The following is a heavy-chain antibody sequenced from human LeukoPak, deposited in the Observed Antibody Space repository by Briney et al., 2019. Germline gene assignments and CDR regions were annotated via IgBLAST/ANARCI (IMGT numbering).Heavy chain of an antibody. Sequence: SETLSLTCTVSGGSISSGDYYWSWIRRPPGKGLEWIGYIYYSGSTYYNPSLKSRVTISVDTSKNQFSLKLSSVTAADTAVYYCARVNYYDSSGYYYYFDYWGQGTLVTVSS. CDR3: ARVNYYDSSGYYYYFDY. D-gene: IGHD3-22*01. V-gene: IGHV4-30-4*01. CDR2: IYYSGST. J-gene: IGHJ4*02. CDR1: GGSISSGDYY.